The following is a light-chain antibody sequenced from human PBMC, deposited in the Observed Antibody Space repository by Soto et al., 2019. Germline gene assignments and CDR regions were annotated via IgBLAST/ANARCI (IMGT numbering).Light chain of an antibody. CDR2: DAS. CDR1: QSITIW. V-gene: IGKV1-5*01. Sequence: DIQMTQSPSTMSASAGDRVTITCRASQSITIWLAWYQQKPGKAPKLLIYDASTLESGVPSRFSGSGSGTEFTLTISSRQPDDVATYYRQPFHSFPIPFGHGTRLEIK. CDR3: QPFHSFPIP. J-gene: IGKJ5*01.